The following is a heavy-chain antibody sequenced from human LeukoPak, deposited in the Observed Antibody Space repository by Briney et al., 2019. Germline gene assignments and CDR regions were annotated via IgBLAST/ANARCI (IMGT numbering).Heavy chain of an antibody. CDR1: GGSISSGGYY. D-gene: IGHD3-10*01. CDR2: IYYSGST. Sequence: SETLSLTCTVSGGSISSGGYYWSWIRQHPGKGLEWIGYIYYSGSTYYNPSLKSRVTISVDTSKNQFSLKLSSVTAADTAVYYCARSGDKWEGGSGSYPLDYWGQGTLVTVSS. V-gene: IGHV4-31*03. CDR3: ARSGDKWEGGSGSYPLDY. J-gene: IGHJ4*02.